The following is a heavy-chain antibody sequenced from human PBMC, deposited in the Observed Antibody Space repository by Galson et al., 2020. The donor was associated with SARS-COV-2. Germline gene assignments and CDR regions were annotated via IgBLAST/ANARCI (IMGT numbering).Heavy chain of an antibody. CDR3: VSVGYGDDES. D-gene: IGHD5-12*01. J-gene: IGHJ5*02. CDR1: GFTFTTYR. V-gene: IGHV3-74*01. CDR2: IQSDESSA. Sequence: GGSLRLSCAASGFTFTTYRMHWVRQAPGKGLEWVSRIQSDESSANYADSVKDRFTVSRDNAKNTLYLQMNSLRVEDTAVYYCVSVGYGDDESWGQRTLVTVSS.